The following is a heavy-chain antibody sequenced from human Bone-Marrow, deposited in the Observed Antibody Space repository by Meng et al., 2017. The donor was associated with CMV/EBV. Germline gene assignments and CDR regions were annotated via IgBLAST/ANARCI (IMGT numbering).Heavy chain of an antibody. CDR2: IYYSGST. Sequence: SETLSLTCTVSGASISSYYWSWIRQPPGKGLEWIGYIYYSGSTNYNPSLKSRVTISVDTSKNQFSLKLSSVTAADTAVYYCARGLLRFLEWLPYYYYGMDVWGQGTTVTVSS. J-gene: IGHJ6*02. D-gene: IGHD3-3*01. CDR3: ARGLLRFLEWLPYYYYGMDV. V-gene: IGHV4-59*01. CDR1: GASISSYY.